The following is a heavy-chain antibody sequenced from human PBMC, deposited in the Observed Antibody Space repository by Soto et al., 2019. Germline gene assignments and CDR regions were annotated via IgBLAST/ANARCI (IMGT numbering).Heavy chain of an antibody. D-gene: IGHD3-22*01. CDR1: GFTFSSYG. V-gene: IGHV3-30*18. CDR3: AKWGFDNNGIFDY. CDR2: ISYDGSNK. Sequence: QVQLVESGGGVVQPGRSLRLSCEGTGFTFSSYGIHWVRQAPGKGLEWVGVISYDGSNKYYADSVKGRFTISRDNSKNTLYLQLNNLRTEDTAVYYCAKWGFDNNGIFDYWGQGTLVTVSS. J-gene: IGHJ4*02.